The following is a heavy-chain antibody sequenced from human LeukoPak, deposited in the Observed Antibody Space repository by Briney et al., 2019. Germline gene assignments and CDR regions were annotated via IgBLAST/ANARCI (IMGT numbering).Heavy chain of an antibody. CDR1: GFTFRTYW. V-gene: IGHV3-74*01. CDR2: INEDGSIT. Sequence: GGSLRLSCAVSGFTFRTYWMHWVRQVPGKGLVWVSRINEDGSITNYADSVTGRFRISRDNAENTLYLQMNSLRAEDTAVYYCARSQGVNYDFWSGPNYYGMDVWGQGTTVTVSS. D-gene: IGHD3-3*01. J-gene: IGHJ6*02. CDR3: ARSQGVNYDFWSGPNYYGMDV.